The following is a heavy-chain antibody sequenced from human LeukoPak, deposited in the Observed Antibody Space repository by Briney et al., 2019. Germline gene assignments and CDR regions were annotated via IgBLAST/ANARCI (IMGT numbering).Heavy chain of an antibody. J-gene: IGHJ6*02. V-gene: IGHV4-39*01. CDR1: GASISSYY. Sequence: PSATLSLTCTASGASISSYYWGWIRQPPGKGLEWIGSIYYSGSTYYNPFLKSRVTISVDTSKNQFSLKLSSVTAADTAVYYCARVVRGGSYGMDVWGQGTTVTVSS. CDR2: IYYSGST. CDR3: ARVVRGGSYGMDV. D-gene: IGHD3-10*01.